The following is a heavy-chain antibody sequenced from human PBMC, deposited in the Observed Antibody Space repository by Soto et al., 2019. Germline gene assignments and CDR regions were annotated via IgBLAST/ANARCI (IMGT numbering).Heavy chain of an antibody. V-gene: IGHV1-3*01. CDR2: INAGNGNT. CDR3: ARVPPFYCSGGSCYSHRDWYFDL. D-gene: IGHD2-15*01. J-gene: IGHJ2*01. Sequence: VASVKVSCKASGYTFTSYAMHWVRQAPGQRLEWMGWINAGNGNTKYSQKFQGRVTITRDTSASTAYMELSSLRSEDTAVYYCARVPPFYCSGGSCYSHRDWYFDLWGRGTLVTVS. CDR1: GYTFTSYA.